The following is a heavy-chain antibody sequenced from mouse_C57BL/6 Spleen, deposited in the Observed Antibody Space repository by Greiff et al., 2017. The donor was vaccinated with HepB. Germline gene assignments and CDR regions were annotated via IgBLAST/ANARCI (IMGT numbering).Heavy chain of an antibody. Sequence: VQLQQSGAELVKPGASVKLSCKASGYTFTEYTIHWVKQRSGQGLEWIGWFYPGSGSIKYNEKFKDKATLTADKSYSTVYMELSRLTSEDSAVYFCARHEDDYSNYSAWFAYWGQGTLVTVSA. J-gene: IGHJ3*01. V-gene: IGHV1-62-2*01. CDR2: FYPGSGSI. CDR3: ARHEDDYSNYSAWFAY. D-gene: IGHD2-5*01. CDR1: GYTFTEYT.